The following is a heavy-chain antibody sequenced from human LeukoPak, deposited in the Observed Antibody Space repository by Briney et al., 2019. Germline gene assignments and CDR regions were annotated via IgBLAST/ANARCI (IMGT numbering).Heavy chain of an antibody. CDR2: IYTSGNT. Sequence: PSETLSLTCTVSGGSISSGTYYWTWIRQPAGKGLEWIGRIYTSGNTNYNPSLKSRVTISIDTSNNQFSLKLSSVTAADTAVYYCARPSTHRFDPWGQGTLVTVSS. D-gene: IGHD2-15*01. CDR1: GGSISSGTYY. J-gene: IGHJ5*02. V-gene: IGHV4-61*02. CDR3: ARPSTHRFDP.